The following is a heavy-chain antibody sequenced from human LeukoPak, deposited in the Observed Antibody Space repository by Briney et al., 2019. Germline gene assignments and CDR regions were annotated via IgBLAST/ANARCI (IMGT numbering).Heavy chain of an antibody. J-gene: IGHJ4*02. CDR2: IYPGDSDT. Sequence: GESLKITCQGSGYSFTTYWIAWVRQMPGKGLEWMGIIYPGDSDTRYSPSFQGQVTISADRSISIAYLQWSSLKASDTAMYYCARLRDGDFDYWGQVSLVTVFS. CDR3: ARLRDGDFDY. CDR1: GYSFTTYW. V-gene: IGHV5-51*01. D-gene: IGHD4-17*01.